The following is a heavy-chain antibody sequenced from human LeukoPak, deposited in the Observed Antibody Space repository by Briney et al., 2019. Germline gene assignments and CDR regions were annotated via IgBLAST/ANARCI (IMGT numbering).Heavy chain of an antibody. CDR3: AKDRRIAVAGTFGGLDY. CDR2: ISGSGGST. Sequence: GGSLRLSCAASGFTFSSYAMSWVRQAPGKGLEWVSAISGSGGSTYYADSVKGRFTISRDNSKNTLYLQMNSPRAEDTAVYYCAKDRRIAVAGTFGGLDYWGQGTLVTVSS. D-gene: IGHD6-19*01. J-gene: IGHJ4*02. V-gene: IGHV3-23*01. CDR1: GFTFSSYA.